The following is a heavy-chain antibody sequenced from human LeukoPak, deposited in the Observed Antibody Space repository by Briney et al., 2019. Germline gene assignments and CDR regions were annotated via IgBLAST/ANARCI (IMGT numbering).Heavy chain of an antibody. Sequence: ASVKVSCKASGYTFTGYYMHWVRQAHGQGLEWMGWINPNSGGTNYAQKFQGRITMTRDTSISTAYMELSRLRSDDTAVYYCARPVQGYYDSSGYYDWGQGTLVTVSS. CDR1: GYTFTGYY. D-gene: IGHD3-22*01. CDR2: INPNSGGT. J-gene: IGHJ4*02. CDR3: ARPVQGYYDSSGYYD. V-gene: IGHV1-2*02.